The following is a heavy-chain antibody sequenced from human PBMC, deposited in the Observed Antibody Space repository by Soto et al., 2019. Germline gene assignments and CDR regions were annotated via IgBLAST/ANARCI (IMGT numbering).Heavy chain of an antibody. CDR1: GFTFSSYG. J-gene: IGHJ6*02. D-gene: IGHD2-21*02. Sequence: GGSLRLSCAASGFTFSSYGMHWVRQAPGKGLEWVAVIWYDGSNKYYADSVKGRFTISRDNSKNTLYLQMNSLRAEDTAVYYCARDNQEKYCGGDCFGVHGMDVWGQGTTVTVSS. V-gene: IGHV3-33*01. CDR2: IWYDGSNK. CDR3: ARDNQEKYCGGDCFGVHGMDV.